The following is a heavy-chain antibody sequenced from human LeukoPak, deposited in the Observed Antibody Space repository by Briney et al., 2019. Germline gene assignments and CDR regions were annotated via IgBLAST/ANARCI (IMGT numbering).Heavy chain of an antibody. D-gene: IGHD3-3*01. Sequence: GGSLRLSCAASGFTFSSYSMNWVRQAPGKGLEWISYISSSSSSIYYADSVKGRFTISRDNAKNSLYLQMNSLGAEDTAVYYCARDSSLFRSEGAFDIWGQGTMVTVSS. CDR2: ISSSSSSI. J-gene: IGHJ3*02. V-gene: IGHV3-48*01. CDR1: GFTFSSYS. CDR3: ARDSSLFRSEGAFDI.